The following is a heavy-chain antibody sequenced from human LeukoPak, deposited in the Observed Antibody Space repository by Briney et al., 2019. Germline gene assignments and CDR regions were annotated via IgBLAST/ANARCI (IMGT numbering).Heavy chain of an antibody. D-gene: IGHD2-2*01. CDR2: ITNGGSTI. Sequence: GGSRRLSCAASGFTFSDYNMNWVRQAPGKGLEWVSYITNGGSTIHHADSVKGRFTISRDNAKKTLYLQMNSLRAEDTAVYYCARGRRVPAAMGNWFDPWGQGTLVTVSS. CDR1: GFTFSDYN. J-gene: IGHJ5*02. V-gene: IGHV3-11*01. CDR3: ARGRRVPAAMGNWFDP.